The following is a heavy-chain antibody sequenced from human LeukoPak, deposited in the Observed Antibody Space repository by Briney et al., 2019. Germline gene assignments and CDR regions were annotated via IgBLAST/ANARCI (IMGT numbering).Heavy chain of an antibody. CDR3: AKGDRGSGWYIDYY. D-gene: IGHD6-19*01. CDR2: ISGSGGST. CDR1: GFTFSSYA. Sequence: GGSLRLSCAASGFTFSSYAMSWVRQAPGKGLEWVSAISGSGGSTYYADSVKGRFTISRDNSKNTLYLRMNSLRAEDTAVYYCAKGDRGSGWYIDYYWGQGTLVTVSS. J-gene: IGHJ4*02. V-gene: IGHV3-23*01.